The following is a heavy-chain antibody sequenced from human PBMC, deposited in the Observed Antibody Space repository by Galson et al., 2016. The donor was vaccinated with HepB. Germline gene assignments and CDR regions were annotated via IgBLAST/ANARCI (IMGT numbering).Heavy chain of an antibody. CDR3: ARAYQYTLDY. D-gene: IGHD1-1*01. V-gene: IGHV1-69*04. CDR2: IIPILGIA. CDR1: GGTFSSYA. J-gene: IGHJ4*02. Sequence: SCKASGGTFSSYAISWVRQAPGQGLEWMGRIIPILGIANYAQKFQGRVTITADKSTSTAYMELSSLRSEDTAVYFCARAYQYTLDYWGQGTLVTVSS.